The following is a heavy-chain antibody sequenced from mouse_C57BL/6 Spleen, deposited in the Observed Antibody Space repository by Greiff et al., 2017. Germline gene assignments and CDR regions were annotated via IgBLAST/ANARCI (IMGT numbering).Heavy chain of an antibody. CDR2: ISSGSSTI. J-gene: IGHJ2*01. V-gene: IGHV5-17*01. CDR3: ARPYSNYERYFDY. Sequence: EVKLEESGGGLVKPGGSLKLSCAASGFTFSDYGMHWVRQAPEKGLEWVAYISSGSSTIYYADTVKGRFTISRDNAKHTLFLQMTSLRSEDTAMYYGARPYSNYERYFDYWGQGTTLTVSS. D-gene: IGHD2-5*01. CDR1: GFTFSDYG.